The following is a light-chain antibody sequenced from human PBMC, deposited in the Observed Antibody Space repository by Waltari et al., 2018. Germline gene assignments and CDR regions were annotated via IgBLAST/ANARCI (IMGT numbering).Light chain of an antibody. CDR3: QDYDNLPPLT. Sequence: DIQMTQSPSSLSASVGDRVTTPCQASQDISNYLNWFQQKPGKAPNLLIYDAPNLETGVPSRFSGSGSGTDFTFTISSLQPEEIATYYCQDYDNLPPLTFGGGTKVEIK. V-gene: IGKV1-33*01. CDR2: DAP. J-gene: IGKJ4*01. CDR1: QDISNY.